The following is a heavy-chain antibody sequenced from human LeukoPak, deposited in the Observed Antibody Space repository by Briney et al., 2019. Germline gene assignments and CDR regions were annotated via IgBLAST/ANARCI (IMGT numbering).Heavy chain of an antibody. CDR2: IKQDGSEK. D-gene: IGHD3-10*01. V-gene: IGHV3-7*03. CDR1: GFTFSSYW. CDR3: AGSLWFGELARFDP. Sequence: GGSLRLSCAASGFTFSSYWVSWVRQAPGKGLEWVANIKQDGSEKYYVDSVKGRFTISRDNAKNSLYLQMNSLRAEDTAVYYCAGSLWFGELARFDPWGQGTLVTVSS. J-gene: IGHJ5*02.